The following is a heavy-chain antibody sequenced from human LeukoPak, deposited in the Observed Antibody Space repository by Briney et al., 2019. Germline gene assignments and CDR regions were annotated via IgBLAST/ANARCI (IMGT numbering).Heavy chain of an antibody. D-gene: IGHD3-16*01. CDR1: GFTVSSDY. Sequence: GGSLRLSCVASGFTVSSDYMNWVRQAPGKGLEWVAVIYSGGYTYYADSVKGRFTISRDDSKNTLYLQMNSLRDEDTAVYYCARDLFTDDYKWGQRTLVTVSS. V-gene: IGHV3-53*01. CDR3: ARDLFTDDYK. CDR2: IYSGGYT. J-gene: IGHJ4*02.